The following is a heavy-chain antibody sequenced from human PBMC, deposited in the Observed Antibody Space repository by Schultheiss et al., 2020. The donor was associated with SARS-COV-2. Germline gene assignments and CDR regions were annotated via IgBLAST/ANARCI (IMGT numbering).Heavy chain of an antibody. D-gene: IGHD3-10*01. CDR3: ARDRDYYGSGYDY. J-gene: IGHJ4*02. CDR2: IYHSGST. V-gene: IGHV4-38-2*02. Sequence: SETLSLTCAVSGYSISSGYYWGWIRQPPGKGLEWIGSIYHSGSTYYNPSLKSRVTISVDKSKNQFSLKLSSVTAADTAVYYCARDRDYYGSGYDYWGQGTLVTVSS. CDR1: GYSISSGYY.